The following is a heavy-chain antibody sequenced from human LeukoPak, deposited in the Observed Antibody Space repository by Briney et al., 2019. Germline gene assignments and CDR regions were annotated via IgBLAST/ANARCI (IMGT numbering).Heavy chain of an antibody. CDR3: ARHDPASLWEGDAFEI. D-gene: IGHD1-26*01. J-gene: IGHJ3*02. V-gene: IGHV4-59*08. Sequence: SETLSLTCTVSGGSISSYYWSWIRQPPGKGLEWIGYIYYSGSNNYHTSLKSRVTISVDASRNQFSLKLSSVTAEDTAVDYCARHDPASLWEGDAFEIWGQGTMDTVSS. CDR2: IYYSGSN. CDR1: GGSISSYY.